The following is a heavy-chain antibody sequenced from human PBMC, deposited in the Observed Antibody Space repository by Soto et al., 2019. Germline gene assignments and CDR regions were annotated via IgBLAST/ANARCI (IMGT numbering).Heavy chain of an antibody. CDR2: IYYSGST. Sequence: QLQLQESGPGLVKPSETLSLTCTVSGGSISSSSYYWGWIRQPPGKGLEWIGSIYYSGSTYYNPSLKCRVTISVDTSKNQFSLKLSSVTAADPAVYYCARLSFSGWYYFDYWCQGTLVTVSS. D-gene: IGHD6-19*01. CDR1: GGSISSSSYY. CDR3: ARLSFSGWYYFDY. V-gene: IGHV4-39*01. J-gene: IGHJ4*02.